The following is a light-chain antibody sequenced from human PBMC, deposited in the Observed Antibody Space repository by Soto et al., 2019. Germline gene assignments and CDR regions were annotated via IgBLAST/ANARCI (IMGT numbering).Light chain of an antibody. CDR1: QSISSW. V-gene: IGKV1-5*03. CDR2: KAS. CDR3: QQYNSYSGT. J-gene: IGKJ1*01. Sequence: DIQMTKSPSTLSASVGGRVTITCRASQSISSWLAWYQQKPGKAPKLLIYKASSLESGVPSRFSGSGSGTEFTLTISSLQPDDFATYYCQQYNSYSGTFGQGTKVDI.